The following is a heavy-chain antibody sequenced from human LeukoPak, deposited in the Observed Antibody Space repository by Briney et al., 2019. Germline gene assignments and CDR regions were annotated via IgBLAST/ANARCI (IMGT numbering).Heavy chain of an antibody. D-gene: IGHD6-13*01. J-gene: IGHJ4*02. CDR3: ARAATAGTVDY. Sequence: GGSLRLSCAASGFTFSIYWMSWVRQAPGKGLEWVANINQDGSEKYYVDSVKGRFTISRDNAKNSLYLEMNSLRGEDTAVYYCARAATAGTVDYWGQGTLVTVSS. CDR1: GFTFSIYW. CDR2: INQDGSEK. V-gene: IGHV3-7*05.